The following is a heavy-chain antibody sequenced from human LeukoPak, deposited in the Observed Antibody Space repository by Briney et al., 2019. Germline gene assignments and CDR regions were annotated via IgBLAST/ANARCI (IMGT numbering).Heavy chain of an antibody. Sequence: GASVKVSCKASGYTFTGYYMHWVRQAPGQGLEWMGWINPNSGGTNYAQKFQGRVTMTRDTSISTAYMELSRLRSDDTAVYYCASPSMVRGYYYMDAWGKGTTVTVSS. D-gene: IGHD3-10*01. CDR1: GYTFTGYY. CDR2: INPNSGGT. V-gene: IGHV1-2*02. CDR3: ASPSMVRGYYYMDA. J-gene: IGHJ6*03.